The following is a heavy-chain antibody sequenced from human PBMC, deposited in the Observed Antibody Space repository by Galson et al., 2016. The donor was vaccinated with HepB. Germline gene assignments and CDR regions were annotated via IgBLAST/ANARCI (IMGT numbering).Heavy chain of an antibody. J-gene: IGHJ3*02. CDR2: IGSSGIIT. CDR3: AGLWI. CDR1: GLSFSNSD. Sequence: SLRLSCAASGLSFSNSDMSWVRQAPGQGLEWVSHIGSSGIITYYADSVRGRFTISRDNSKSTLYLQMHSLRDEDTAVYYCAGLWIWGQGTKDTVSS. D-gene: IGHD3-16*01. V-gene: IGHV3-23*01.